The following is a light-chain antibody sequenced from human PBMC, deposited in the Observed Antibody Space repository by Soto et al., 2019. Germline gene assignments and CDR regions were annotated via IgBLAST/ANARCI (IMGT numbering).Light chain of an antibody. Sequence: SYELTQPPSVSVSPGQTASVTCSGSKLGVKYVSWYQQKPGQSPVVVIYQDARRPSGIPERFSGSNSGNTATLTISGTQATDEAEYYCAAWDSNTVAFGRGTKVTVL. CDR1: KLGVKY. CDR3: AAWDSNTVA. J-gene: IGLJ2*01. V-gene: IGLV3-1*01. CDR2: QDA.